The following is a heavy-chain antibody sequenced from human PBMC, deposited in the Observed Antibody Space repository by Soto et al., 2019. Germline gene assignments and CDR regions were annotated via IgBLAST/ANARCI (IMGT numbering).Heavy chain of an antibody. D-gene: IGHD6-13*01. V-gene: IGHV3-23*01. CDR1: VFTFSSYA. CDR3: AKSRGQRSQQPLIYGMDV. J-gene: IGHJ6*02. Sequence: PGGSLSLSCAASVFTFSSYAMSWVRQAPGKGLEWVSAISGSGGSTYYADSVKGRFTISRDNSKNTLYLQMNSLRAEDTAVYYCAKSRGQRSQQPLIYGMDVWGQGTTVTVSS. CDR2: ISGSGGST.